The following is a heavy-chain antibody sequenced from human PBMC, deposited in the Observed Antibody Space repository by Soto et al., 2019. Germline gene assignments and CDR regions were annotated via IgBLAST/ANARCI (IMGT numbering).Heavy chain of an antibody. D-gene: IGHD5-12*01. CDR1: GYTFTSYA. Sequence: QVQLVQSGAEVKKPGASVKVSCKASGYTFTSYAMHWVRQAPGQRLEWMGWINAGNGNTKYSQKFQGRVTITRDTSASTAYMELCSLRSEDTAVYYCARAGWTYSGYDYYYYYGMDVWGQGTTVTVSS. J-gene: IGHJ6*02. CDR2: INAGNGNT. CDR3: ARAGWTYSGYDYYYYYGMDV. V-gene: IGHV1-3*01.